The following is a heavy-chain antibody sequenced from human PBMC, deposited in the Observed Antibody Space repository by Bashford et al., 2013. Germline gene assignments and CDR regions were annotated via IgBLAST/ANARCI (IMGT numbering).Heavy chain of an antibody. Sequence: SSETLSLTCAVYGGSFSGYYWSWIRQPPGKGLEWIGEINHSGSTNYNPSLKSRVTISVDTSKNQFSLKLSSVTAADTAVYYCARGGAVVPAAIPDWWFDPWGQGTLVTVSS. CDR3: ARGGAVVPAAIPDWWFDP. CDR1: GGSFSGYY. CDR2: INHSGST. D-gene: IGHD2-2*02. J-gene: IGHJ5*02. V-gene: IGHV4-34*01.